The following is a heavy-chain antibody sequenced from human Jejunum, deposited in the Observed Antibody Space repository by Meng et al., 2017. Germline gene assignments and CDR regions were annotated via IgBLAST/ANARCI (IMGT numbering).Heavy chain of an antibody. CDR1: GFTFSNYE. CDR2: ISHVGSIT. CDR3: TRRPCSAGTCKTGLYLQH. D-gene: IGHD2-15*01. V-gene: IGHV3-48*03. Sequence: GGSLRLSCEAPGFTFSNYEMNWFGQAPGEGLEWISYISHVGSITYYADFVEGRFTISRDNAKNSLYLQMNRLRGEDTAVYYCTRRPCSAGTCKTGLYLQHWGQGTLVTVSS. J-gene: IGHJ1*01.